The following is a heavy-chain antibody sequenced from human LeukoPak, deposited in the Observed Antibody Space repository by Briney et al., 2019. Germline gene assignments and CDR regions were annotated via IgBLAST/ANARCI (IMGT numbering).Heavy chain of an antibody. CDR1: GYTFTSYY. J-gene: IGHJ6*03. CDR3: ARTVTTDYYYYYMDV. Sequence: ASVKVSCKASGYTFTSYYMHWVRQAPGQELEWMGIINPSGGSTSYAQKFQGRVTMTRDMSTSTVYMELSSLRSEDTAVYYCARTVTTDYYYYYMDVWGKGTTVTVSS. V-gene: IGHV1-46*01. D-gene: IGHD4-11*01. CDR2: INPSGGST.